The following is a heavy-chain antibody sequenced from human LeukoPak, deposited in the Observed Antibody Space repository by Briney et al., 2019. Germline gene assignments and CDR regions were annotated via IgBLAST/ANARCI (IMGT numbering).Heavy chain of an antibody. Sequence: ASVKVSCKASGYTFTSYGISWVRQAPGQGLERMGWISAYNGNTNYAQKLQGRVTMTTDTSTSTAYMELRSLRSDDTAVYYCARTGYYDSSGYYVVSWDFDYWGQGTLVTVSS. CDR1: GYTFTSYG. CDR2: ISAYNGNT. D-gene: IGHD3-22*01. CDR3: ARTGYYDSSGYYVVSWDFDY. J-gene: IGHJ4*02. V-gene: IGHV1-18*01.